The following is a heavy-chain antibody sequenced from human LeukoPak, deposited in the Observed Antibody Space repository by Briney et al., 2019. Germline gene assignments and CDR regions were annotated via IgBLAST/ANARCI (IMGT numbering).Heavy chain of an antibody. CDR3: ARVGYCSSTSCYAAFDI. J-gene: IGHJ3*02. CDR2: IIPIFGTA. CDR1: GGTFSSYA. Sequence: SVKVSCKASGGTFSSYAISWVRQAPGQGLEWMGGIIPIFGTANYAQKFQGRVTITTDESTSTAYMELSSLRSEDTAVYYCARVGYCSSTSCYAAFDIWGQGTMVTVSS. V-gene: IGHV1-69*05. D-gene: IGHD2-2*01.